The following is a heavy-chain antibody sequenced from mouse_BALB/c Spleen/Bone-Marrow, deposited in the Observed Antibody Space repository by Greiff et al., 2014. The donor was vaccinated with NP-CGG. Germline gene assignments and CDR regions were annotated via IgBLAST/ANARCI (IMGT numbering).Heavy chain of an antibody. CDR3: ALNGSRSEVAY. Sequence: QVQLQQPGAELVKPGASVKLSCKASGFTFTNYWMHWVKQRPGQGLEWIGEIDPSDSYIQYNQKFKGKATLTVDKSSSTAYMHLSSLTSEDSAVYFCALNGSRSEVAYWAKGLWSLSLQ. J-gene: IGHJ3*01. CDR2: IDPSDSYI. CDR1: GFTFTNYW. D-gene: IGHD1-1*01. V-gene: IGHV1-69*02.